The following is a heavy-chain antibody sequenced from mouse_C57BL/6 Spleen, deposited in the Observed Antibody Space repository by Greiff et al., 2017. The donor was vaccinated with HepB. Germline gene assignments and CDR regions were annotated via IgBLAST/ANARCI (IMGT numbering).Heavy chain of an antibody. D-gene: IGHD1-1*01. CDR1: GFTFTDYY. V-gene: IGHV7-3*01. Sequence: EVKLMESGGGLVQPGGSLSLSCAASGFTFTDYYMSWVRQPPGKALEWLGFIRNKANGYTTEYSASVKGRFTISRDNSQSILYLQMNALRAEDSATYYCARYYGSSGDFDYWGQGTTLTVSS. J-gene: IGHJ2*01. CDR3: ARYYGSSGDFDY. CDR2: IRNKANGYTT.